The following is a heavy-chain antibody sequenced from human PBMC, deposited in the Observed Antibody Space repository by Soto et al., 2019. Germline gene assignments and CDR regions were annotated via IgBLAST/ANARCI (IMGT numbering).Heavy chain of an antibody. CDR2: INHSGNT. D-gene: IGHD3-10*01. CDR3: ARARTYYYGSGEGLDWFDP. Sequence: SETLSLTCAVYGGSFSDYYWNWIRQPPGKGLEWIGQINHSGNTNYNPSLKSRATISVDTSKNQFSLRLSSVTAADTAVYYCARARTYYYGSGEGLDWFDPWGQGTLVTVSS. CDR1: GGSFSDYY. J-gene: IGHJ5*02. V-gene: IGHV4-34*01.